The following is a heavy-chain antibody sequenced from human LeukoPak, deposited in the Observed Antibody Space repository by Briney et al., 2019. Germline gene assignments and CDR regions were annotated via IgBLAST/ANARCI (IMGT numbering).Heavy chain of an antibody. V-gene: IGHV3-49*03. CDR2: IGRNTYGGRT. Sequence: GGSLRLSCTASGFTFRDYCMAWFRQAPGKGLEWVSFIGRNTYGGRTEYAASVRGRFTVSRDVSKSTAYLQMNSLKTEDTALYFCTKTLDYSNYWFDPWGQGTLVTVSS. CDR1: GFTFRDYC. J-gene: IGHJ5*02. CDR3: TKTLDYSNYWFDP. D-gene: IGHD4-11*01.